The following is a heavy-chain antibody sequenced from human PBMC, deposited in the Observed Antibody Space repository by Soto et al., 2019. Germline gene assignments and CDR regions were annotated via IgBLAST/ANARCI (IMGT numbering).Heavy chain of an antibody. D-gene: IGHD2-2*01. V-gene: IGHV4-31*03. CDR3: ARDAPGEDCSSTSCYGIFDY. CDR1: GGSISSGGYY. Sequence: SETLSLTCTVSGGSISSGGYYWSWIRQHPGKGLEWIGYIYYSGSTYYNPSLKSRVTISVDTSKNQFSLKLSSVTAADTAVYYCARDAPGEDCSSTSCYGIFDYWGQGTLVTVSS. CDR2: IYYSGST. J-gene: IGHJ4*02.